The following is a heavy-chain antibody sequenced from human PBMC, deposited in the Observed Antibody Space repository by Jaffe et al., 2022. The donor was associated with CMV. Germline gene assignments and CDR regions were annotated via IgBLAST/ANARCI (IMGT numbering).Heavy chain of an antibody. Sequence: EVQLVESGGGLVKPGGSLRLSCAASGFTFSSYSMNWVRQAPGKGLEWVSSISSSSSYIYYADSVKGRFTISRDNAKNSLYLQMNSLRAEDTAVYYCARAEIAYCGGDCYYYYGMDVWGQGTTVTVSS. V-gene: IGHV3-21*01. J-gene: IGHJ6*02. CDR3: ARAEIAYCGGDCYYYYGMDV. CDR2: ISSSSSYI. D-gene: IGHD2-21*02. CDR1: GFTFSSYS.